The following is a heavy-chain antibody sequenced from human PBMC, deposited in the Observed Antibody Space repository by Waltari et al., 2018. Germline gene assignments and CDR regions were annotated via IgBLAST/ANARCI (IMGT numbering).Heavy chain of an antibody. CDR3: ASRGFDCSSGSCYSWFDA. V-gene: IGHV4-38-2*01. Sequence: QVQLQESGPGLVKPSETMSLTCAVSGYSISSGYYWGWIRQPPGKGLEWIVSSSHSGSTYSKPSLISRVTKSVQKSKNQFSRNLSSEAAADTSVYYWASRGFDCSSGSCYSWFDAWGQGTLVTVSS. CDR2: SSHSGST. D-gene: IGHD2-15*01. J-gene: IGHJ5*02. CDR1: GYSISSGYY.